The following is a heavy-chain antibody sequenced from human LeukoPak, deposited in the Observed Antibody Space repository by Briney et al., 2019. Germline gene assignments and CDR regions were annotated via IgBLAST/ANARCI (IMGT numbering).Heavy chain of an antibody. Sequence: GGSTRLSCAGSGFTFSSYSMNWVRQVPGKGLEWVSFISSSSSYIYYADSVKGRFTISRDNAKNSLYLQMNSLRAEGTAVYYCARDHDWDYMDVWGKGTTVTVSS. J-gene: IGHJ6*03. CDR3: ARDHDWDYMDV. V-gene: IGHV3-21*01. CDR1: GFTFSSYS. D-gene: IGHD3-9*01. CDR2: ISSSSSYI.